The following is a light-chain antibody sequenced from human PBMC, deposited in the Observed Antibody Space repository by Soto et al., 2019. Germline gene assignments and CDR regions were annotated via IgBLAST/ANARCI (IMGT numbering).Light chain of an antibody. J-gene: IGKJ5*01. CDR2: GSY. CDR1: QSVSSSY. Sequence: EIVLTQSPGTLSLSPGETATLSCRASQSVSSSYLAWYQQKPGQAPRLLVYGSYHRATGIADRFSGSGSGTDFTLTISRLEPEDFAVYYCQQRNDWPRSTFGQGTRLENK. CDR3: QQRNDWPRST. V-gene: IGKV3D-20*02.